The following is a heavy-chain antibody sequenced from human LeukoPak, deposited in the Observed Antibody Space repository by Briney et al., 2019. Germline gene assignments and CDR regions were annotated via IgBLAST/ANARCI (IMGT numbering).Heavy chain of an antibody. V-gene: IGHV1-18*01. CDR2: ISAYNGNT. J-gene: IGHJ4*02. D-gene: IGHD2-21*01. Sequence: GASVKVSCKASGYTFTSYGISWVRQAPGQGLEWMGWISAYNGNTNYAQKFQGRVTITADESTSTAYMELSSLRSEDTAVYYCARDRCAGDCYSSNWGQGTLVTVSS. CDR3: ARDRCAGDCYSSN. CDR1: GYTFTSYG.